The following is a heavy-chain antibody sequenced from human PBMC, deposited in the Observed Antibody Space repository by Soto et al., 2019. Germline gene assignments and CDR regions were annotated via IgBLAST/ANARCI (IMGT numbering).Heavy chain of an antibody. J-gene: IGHJ5*02. Sequence: PGGSLRLSCAASGVSFRNYRMNWVRQAPGKGLQWVSSIGGRSNDIYYGDSVRGRFTISRDNAKNSVYLQMNSLRAEDTAIYYCSRVVDGSIVLRDNLFDPWAQGTLVTVSS. CDR3: SRVVDGSIVLRDNLFDP. CDR2: IGGRSNDI. CDR1: GVSFRNYR. V-gene: IGHV3-21*01. D-gene: IGHD6-19*01.